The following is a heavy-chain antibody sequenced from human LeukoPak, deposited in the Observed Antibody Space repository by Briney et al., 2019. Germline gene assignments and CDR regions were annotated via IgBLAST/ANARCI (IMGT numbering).Heavy chain of an antibody. V-gene: IGHV4-34*01. CDR3: ARARITYYYDSSGYYYDRSLDY. D-gene: IGHD3-22*01. CDR1: GGSFSGYY. J-gene: IGHJ4*02. Sequence: PSETLSLTCAVYGGSFSGYYWSWIRQPPGKGLEWIGEINHSGSTNYNPSLKSRVTISVDTSKNQFSLKLSSVTAADTAVYYCARARITYYYDSSGYYYDRSLDYWGQGTLVTVSS. CDR2: INHSGST.